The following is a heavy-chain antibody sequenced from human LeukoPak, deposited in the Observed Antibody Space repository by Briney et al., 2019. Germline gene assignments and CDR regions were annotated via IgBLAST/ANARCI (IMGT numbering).Heavy chain of an antibody. CDR1: RGSISTYY. CDR3: ARHGDGYNSGFDY. D-gene: IGHD5-24*01. J-gene: IGHJ4*02. CDR2: IYTSGST. V-gene: IGHV4-4*09. Sequence: SESLSLTCTVSRGSISTYYRSCIRQPPGKGLEWIAYIYTSGSTNYNPSLKSRVTISVDTSKNQFSLKLSSVTAADTAVYYCARHGDGYNSGFDYWGQGTLVTVSS.